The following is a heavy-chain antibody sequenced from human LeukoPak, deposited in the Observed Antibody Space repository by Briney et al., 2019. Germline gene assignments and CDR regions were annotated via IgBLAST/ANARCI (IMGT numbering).Heavy chain of an antibody. D-gene: IGHD1-7*01. CDR2: MNPNSGNT. J-gene: IGHJ4*02. CDR1: GYTFTSYD. Sequence: ASVKVSCKASGYTFTSYDINWVRQATGQGLEWMGWMNPNSGNTGYAQKFQGRVTMTRNTSISTAYMELSSLRSEDTAVYYCARAPSITGTTPPGYWGQGTLVTDSS. V-gene: IGHV1-8*01. CDR3: ARAPSITGTTPPGY.